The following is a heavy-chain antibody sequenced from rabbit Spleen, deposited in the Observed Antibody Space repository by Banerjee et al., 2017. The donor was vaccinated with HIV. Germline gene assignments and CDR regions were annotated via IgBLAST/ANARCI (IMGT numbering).Heavy chain of an antibody. D-gene: IGHD2-1*01. CDR2: IYTDGSGST. V-gene: IGHV1S40*01. CDR1: GFSFSSSYY. Sequence: QSLQESGGGLFQPGASLTLTCTASGFSFSSSYYMCWVRQAPGKGLEWIGCIYTDGSGSTAYASWAKGRFTISKTSSTTVTLQMTSLTAADTATDFCARGSAAMTMVITGYYLNLWGPGTLVTVS. CDR3: ARGSAAMTMVITGYYLNL. J-gene: IGHJ4*01.